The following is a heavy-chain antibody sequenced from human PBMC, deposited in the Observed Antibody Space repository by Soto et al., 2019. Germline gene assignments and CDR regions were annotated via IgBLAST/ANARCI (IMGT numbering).Heavy chain of an antibody. CDR1: SGSISTYY. CDR3: ARTAGTYDNFWSGYGYDI. V-gene: IGHV4-59*12. Sequence: QAQLQESGPRLVKPSETLSLTCTVSSGSISTYYWSWIRQPPGKGLECIGNIYYSGTTKYNPSLKSRVTISLDTSKKQFSLNLTSVTTSDSAVYYCARTAGTYDNFWSGYGYDIWGQGTMVTVSS. CDR2: IYYSGTT. J-gene: IGHJ3*02. D-gene: IGHD3-3*01.